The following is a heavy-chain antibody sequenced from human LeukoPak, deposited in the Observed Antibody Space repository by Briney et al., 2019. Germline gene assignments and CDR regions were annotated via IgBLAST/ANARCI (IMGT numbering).Heavy chain of an antibody. CDR3: ARLRGYSYGYGDY. D-gene: IGHD5-18*01. Sequence: GGSLRLSCAASGFTFSSYSMNWVRQAPGKGLEWVSYISSSGNTIDYADSVKGRFTISRDNAKNSLYLQMVSLRAEDTAVHYCARLRGYSYGYGDYWGQGTLVTVSS. CDR2: ISSSGNTI. CDR1: GFTFSSYS. V-gene: IGHV3-48*04. J-gene: IGHJ4*02.